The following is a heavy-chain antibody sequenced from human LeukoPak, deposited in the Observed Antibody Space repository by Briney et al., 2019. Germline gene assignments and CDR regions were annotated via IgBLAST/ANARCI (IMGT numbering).Heavy chain of an antibody. CDR1: DYSIDSGYY. V-gene: IGHV4-38-2*02. D-gene: IGHD4-17*01. Sequence: SETLSLTCTVSDYSIDSGYYWGWIRQPPGKGLEWIASIYYSGRTHYNPSLKSRVTMSVDTSKNQFSLQLTSVTAADTAVYHCARGHYYGDRDWFDPWGQGTLVTVSS. J-gene: IGHJ5*02. CDR2: IYYSGRT. CDR3: ARGHYYGDRDWFDP.